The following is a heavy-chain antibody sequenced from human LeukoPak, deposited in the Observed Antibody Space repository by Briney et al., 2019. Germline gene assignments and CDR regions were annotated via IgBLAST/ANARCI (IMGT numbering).Heavy chain of an antibody. J-gene: IGHJ4*02. CDR1: GCSISLYA. Sequence: GVSLRLSCTASGCSISLYAMIWVRQAPVKGLECVSAINNGGNAYYGDSAQGRFPDSRGTVNNILYLQSTSVRVEDTALYYLSKAHPSSGWPVFEKWGQGTLVTVSS. V-gene: IGHV3-23*01. D-gene: IGHD6-19*01. CDR2: INNGGNA. CDR3: SKAHPSSGWPVFEK.